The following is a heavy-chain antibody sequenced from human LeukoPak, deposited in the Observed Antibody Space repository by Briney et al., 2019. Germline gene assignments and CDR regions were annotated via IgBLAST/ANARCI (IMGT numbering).Heavy chain of an antibody. Sequence: GGSLRLSCAASGFTFSSYSMNWVRQAPGKGLEWVSYISSSSSTIYYADSVKGRFTISRDNSKNTLYLQMNSLRAEDTAVYYCARDDAGIAAAAYWGQGTLVTVSS. CDR1: GFTFSSYS. CDR2: ISSSSSTI. J-gene: IGHJ4*02. D-gene: IGHD6-13*01. V-gene: IGHV3-48*01. CDR3: ARDDAGIAAAAY.